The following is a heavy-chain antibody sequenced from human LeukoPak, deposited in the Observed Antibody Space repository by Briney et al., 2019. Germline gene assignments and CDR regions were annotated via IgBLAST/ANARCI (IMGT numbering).Heavy chain of an antibody. CDR3: ARDGAISSDAFDI. CDR1: GGTFSSYA. V-gene: IGHV1-69*05. Sequence: GASVKVSCKASGGTFSSYAISWVRQAPGQGLEWMGGIIPIFGTANYAQKFQGRVTITTDGSTSTAYMELRSLRSDDTAVYYCARDGAISSDAFDIWGQGTMVTVSS. D-gene: IGHD1-26*01. J-gene: IGHJ3*02. CDR2: IIPIFGTA.